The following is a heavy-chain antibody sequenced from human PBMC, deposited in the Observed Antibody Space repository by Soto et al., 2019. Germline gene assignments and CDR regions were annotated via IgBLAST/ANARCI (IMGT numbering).Heavy chain of an antibody. CDR1: GGSINSNNYY. V-gene: IGHV4-39*02. CDR2: IYYDGST. Sequence: PSETLSLTCTVSGGSINSNNYYWAWIRQPPGKGLAWIASIYYDGSTYYDTSLKSRVTISRDTSKNQFSLRLTSMTAADTAVYYCAKVVVAATRHSDFDSWGQGTLVTFSS. J-gene: IGHJ4*02. CDR3: AKVVVAATRHSDFDS. D-gene: IGHD2-15*01.